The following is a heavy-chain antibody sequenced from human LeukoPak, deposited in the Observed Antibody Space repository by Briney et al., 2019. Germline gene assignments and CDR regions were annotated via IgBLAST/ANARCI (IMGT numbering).Heavy chain of an antibody. D-gene: IGHD2-15*01. CDR3: ARQRGGLDY. CDR2: IYHSGST. CDR1: GYSISSGYY. J-gene: IGHJ4*02. V-gene: IGHV4-38-2*02. Sequence: SETLSLTCTVSGYSISSGYYWGWIRQPPGKGLEWIGSIYHSGSTYYNPSLKSRVTISVDTSKNQFSLKLSSVTAADTAVYYCARQRGGLDYWGQGTLVTVSS.